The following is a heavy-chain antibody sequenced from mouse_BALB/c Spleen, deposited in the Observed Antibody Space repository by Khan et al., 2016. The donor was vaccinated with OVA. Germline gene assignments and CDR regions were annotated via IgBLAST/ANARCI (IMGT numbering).Heavy chain of an antibody. D-gene: IGHD2-3*01. CDR3: ARTGYYYFDY. Sequence: EVELVASGGGLVQSGGSRKLSCAASDFTFSGFGMHWVRQAPERGLEWVAYISSGSNTIYYADTVKDRFTISRDNPKNTLFLQMTSLRSEDTAMYFCARTGYYYFDYWGQGTTLSVSS. J-gene: IGHJ2*01. CDR2: ISSGSNTI. CDR1: DFTFSGFG. V-gene: IGHV5-17*02.